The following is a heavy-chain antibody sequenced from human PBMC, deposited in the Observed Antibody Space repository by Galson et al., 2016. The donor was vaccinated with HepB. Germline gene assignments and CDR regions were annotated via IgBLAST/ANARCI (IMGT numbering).Heavy chain of an antibody. J-gene: IGHJ4*02. D-gene: IGHD3-16*02. Sequence: SLRLSCAASGFTFSSYAMHWVRQAPGKGLEWVAVISFDGSNNFYADSVKGRFTISRDNSKNTLYLQMNSLRAEDTAVYYCARDDDYVWGTYRYTRTVPQYYFDYWGQGTLGTFSS. CDR2: ISFDGSNN. CDR3: ARDDDYVWGTYRYTRTVPQYYFDY. CDR1: GFTFSSYA. V-gene: IGHV3-30-3*01.